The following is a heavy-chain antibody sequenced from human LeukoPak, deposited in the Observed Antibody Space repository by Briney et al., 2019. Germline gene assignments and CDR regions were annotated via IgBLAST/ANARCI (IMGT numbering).Heavy chain of an antibody. CDR2: IIPIFGTA. CDR3: ARDPSYYDSTPGWPMDY. V-gene: IGHV1-69*01. Sequence: SVKVSCKASGGTFSSYAISWVRQAPGQGLEWMGGIIPIFGTANYAQKFQGRVTITADESTSTAYMELSSLRSEDTAVYYCARDPSYYDSTPGWPMDYWGQGTLVTVSS. D-gene: IGHD3-22*01. J-gene: IGHJ4*02. CDR1: GGTFSSYA.